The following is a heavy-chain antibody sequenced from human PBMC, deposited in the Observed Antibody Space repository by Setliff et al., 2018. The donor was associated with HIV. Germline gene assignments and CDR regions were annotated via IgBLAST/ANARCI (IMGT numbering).Heavy chain of an antibody. CDR3: ARDHTDGWYHGEHAAFDL. CDR1: RGSISSGTYY. Sequence: NPSETLSLTCTVSRGSISSGTYYWTWIRQPPGKGLEWIGSIFSDGATYYNPSLSSRFTISRDDAKNLLYLQMNSLRAEDTSVYYCARDHTDGWYHGEHAAFDLWGQGTVVTVSS. D-gene: IGHD6-19*01. V-gene: IGHV4-39*02. CDR2: IFSDGAT. J-gene: IGHJ3*01.